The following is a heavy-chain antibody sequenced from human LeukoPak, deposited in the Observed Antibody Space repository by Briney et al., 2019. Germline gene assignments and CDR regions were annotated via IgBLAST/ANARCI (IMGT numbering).Heavy chain of an antibody. D-gene: IGHD6-19*01. V-gene: IGHV3-11*06. Sequence: GESLRLSCAASGFTFSDYYMSWIRQAPGKGQEWVSYISSSSSYTNYADSVKGRFTISRDNAKNSLYLQMNSLRAEDTAVYYCARVGRRVAVAGNAFDIWGQGTMVTVSS. CDR1: GFTFSDYY. J-gene: IGHJ3*02. CDR2: ISSSSSYT. CDR3: ARVGRRVAVAGNAFDI.